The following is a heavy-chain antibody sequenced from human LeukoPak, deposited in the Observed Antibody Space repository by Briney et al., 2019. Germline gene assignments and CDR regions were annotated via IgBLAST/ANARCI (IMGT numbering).Heavy chain of an antibody. CDR3: ATPYYDFWSGYYKRGVRGADAFDI. Sequence: GGSLRLSCAASGFTFSDYYMSWIRQAPGKGLEWVSYISSSGSTIYHADSVKGRFTISRDNAKNSLYLQMNSLRAEDTAVYYCATPYYDFWSGYYKRGVRGADAFDIWGQGTMVTVSS. CDR1: GFTFSDYY. D-gene: IGHD3-3*01. V-gene: IGHV3-11*04. J-gene: IGHJ3*02. CDR2: ISSSGSTI.